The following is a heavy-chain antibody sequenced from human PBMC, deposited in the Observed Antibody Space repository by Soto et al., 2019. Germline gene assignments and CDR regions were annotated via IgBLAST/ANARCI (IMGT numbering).Heavy chain of an antibody. Sequence: QVQLVESGGGVVHPERSLRLSCSASEFTFSSYAMHWVRQAPGKGLEWVAGISYDGGHKFYGDSVRGRFTISRDSSKTTVFLQMNSLRPEDTAAYYCARVKTDYSNPRGPFFFYGMDVRGQGTTVTVPS. D-gene: IGHD4-4*01. V-gene: IGHV3-30-3*01. CDR2: ISYDGGHK. CDR3: ARVKTDYSNPRGPFFFYGMDV. J-gene: IGHJ6*02. CDR1: EFTFSSYA.